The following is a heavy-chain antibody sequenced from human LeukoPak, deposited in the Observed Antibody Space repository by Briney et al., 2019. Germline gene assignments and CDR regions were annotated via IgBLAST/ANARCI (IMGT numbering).Heavy chain of an antibody. CDR3: ARDVTGTTALDY. D-gene: IGHD1-7*01. CDR1: GFTFSTYS. V-gene: IGHV3-21*01. Sequence: GESLRLSCAASGFTFSTYSMNWVRQAPGKGLEWVSAISGDSDYIYYADSVKGRFTISRDNAKNSLYLQMNSLRAEDTAVYYCARDVTGTTALDYWGQGTLVTVSS. J-gene: IGHJ4*02. CDR2: ISGDSDYI.